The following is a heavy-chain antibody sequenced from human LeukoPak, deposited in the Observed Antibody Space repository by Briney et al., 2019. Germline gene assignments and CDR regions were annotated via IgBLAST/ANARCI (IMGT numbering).Heavy chain of an antibody. V-gene: IGHV3-66*01. CDR3: AREVGGGASGQ. CDR2: IYSDGTI. D-gene: IGHD3-16*01. J-gene: IGHJ4*02. Sequence: PGGSLRLSCAASGFTFSSYSMNWVRQVPGKGLEWVSVIYSDGTISYADSVKGRFTISRDNSENTLYLQMNSLRVEDTAVYYCAREVGGGASGQWGQGTLVTVSS. CDR1: GFTFSSYS.